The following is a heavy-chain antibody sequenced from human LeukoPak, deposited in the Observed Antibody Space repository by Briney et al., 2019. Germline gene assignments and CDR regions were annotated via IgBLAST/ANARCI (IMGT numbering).Heavy chain of an antibody. D-gene: IGHD4-11*01. J-gene: IGHJ6*04. CDR2: IWYDGNNK. CDR3: ARDQGTTVYGMDV. Sequence: GGSLRLSCAASGFTFSSYGMHWVRQAPGKGLEWVAVIWYDGNNKYYEDSVKGRFTISRDNSKNTLYLQMNSLRAEDTAVYYCARDQGTTVYGMDVWGKGTTVTASS. V-gene: IGHV3-33*01. CDR1: GFTFSSYG.